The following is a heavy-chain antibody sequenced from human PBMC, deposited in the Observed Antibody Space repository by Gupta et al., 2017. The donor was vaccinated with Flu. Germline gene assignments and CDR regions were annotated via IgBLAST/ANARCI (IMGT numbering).Heavy chain of an antibody. CDR1: GFTFSDPY. D-gene: IGHD1-1*01. J-gene: IGHJ4*02. V-gene: IGHV3-72*01. Sequence: EVQLVESGGGSVQPGGSLRVSCAASGFTFSDPYMAWVRQAPGKGLELIASIKNKVANYATLDAASVKDRFIISREDYDNSLYLHRQSLKVEDTTTYYGIRDWNKALLDWGQGIPVTVSS. CDR2: IKNKVANYAT. CDR3: IRDWNKALLD.